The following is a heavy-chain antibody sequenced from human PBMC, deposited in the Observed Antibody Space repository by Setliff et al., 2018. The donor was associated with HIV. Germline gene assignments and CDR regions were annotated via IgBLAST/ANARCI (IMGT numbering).Heavy chain of an antibody. CDR2: VYYNGVT. V-gene: IGHV4-39*01. CDR3: ARHWGSGWYMAMDV. CDR1: GGSVRSNNYF. Sequence: SETLSLICSVSGGSVRSNNYFWSWVRQPPGKGLQYIGTVYYNGVTYFNPSLKSRLTISVDTSKNQFSLKLSSLTAADTAVYYCARHWGSGWYMAMDVWGKGTTVTVSS. J-gene: IGHJ6*04. D-gene: IGHD6-19*01.